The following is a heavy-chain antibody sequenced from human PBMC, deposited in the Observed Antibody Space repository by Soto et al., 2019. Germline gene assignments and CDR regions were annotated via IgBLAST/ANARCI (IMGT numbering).Heavy chain of an antibody. Sequence: PGGSPKISCAASGFTFSDYYMSWIRQAPGKGLEWVSYISSSGSTIYYADSVKGRFTISRDNAKNSLYLQMNSLRAEDTAVYYCARLNYGDYVSWFDPWGQGTLVTVS. D-gene: IGHD4-17*01. V-gene: IGHV3-11*01. J-gene: IGHJ5*02. CDR3: ARLNYGDYVSWFDP. CDR2: ISSSGSTI. CDR1: GFTFSDYY.